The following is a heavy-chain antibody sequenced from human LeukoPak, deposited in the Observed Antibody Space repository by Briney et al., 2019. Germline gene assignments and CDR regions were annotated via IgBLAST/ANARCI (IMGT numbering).Heavy chain of an antibody. Sequence: GGSLRLSCAASGFTFSSYAMSWVRQAPGKGLEWVSAISGSGGSTYYADSVKGRFTISRDNSKNTLYLQMNSLRAEDTAVYYCARDGFGEFLMSFDYWGQGTLVTVSS. J-gene: IGHJ4*02. CDR2: ISGSGGST. CDR3: ARDGFGEFLMSFDY. CDR1: GFTFSSYA. V-gene: IGHV3-23*01. D-gene: IGHD3-10*01.